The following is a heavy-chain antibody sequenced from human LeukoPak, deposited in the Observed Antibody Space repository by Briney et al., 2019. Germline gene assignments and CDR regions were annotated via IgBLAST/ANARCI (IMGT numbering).Heavy chain of an antibody. D-gene: IGHD3-9*01. J-gene: IGHJ5*02. Sequence: GGSLRLSCAASGFTFTNAWMSWVRQAPGKGLEWVSGISWNSGSIGYADSVKGRFTISRDNAKNSLYLQMNSLRAEDTAVYYCAKDLTRNWFDPWGQGTLVTVSS. CDR1: GFTFTNAW. CDR2: ISWNSGSI. V-gene: IGHV3-9*01. CDR3: AKDLTRNWFDP.